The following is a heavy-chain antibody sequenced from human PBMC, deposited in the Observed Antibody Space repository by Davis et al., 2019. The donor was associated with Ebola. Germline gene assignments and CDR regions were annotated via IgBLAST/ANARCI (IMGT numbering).Heavy chain of an antibody. Sequence: PGGSLRLSCAASELTFSAHWMSWVRQAPGKGLEWVGRIKSKNDGEIPDYVAPVKGRFIISRDDSKDTLYLQMNRLKAEDTAVYYCTWDLVPTAIGSPDWWGQGTQVTVSS. CDR1: ELTFSAHW. CDR3: TWDLVPTAIGSPDW. D-gene: IGHD2-2*02. V-gene: IGHV3-15*01. J-gene: IGHJ4*02. CDR2: IKSKNDGEIP.